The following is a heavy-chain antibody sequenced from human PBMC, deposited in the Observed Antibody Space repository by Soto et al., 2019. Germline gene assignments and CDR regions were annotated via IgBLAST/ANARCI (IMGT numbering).Heavy chain of an antibody. D-gene: IGHD3-9*01. J-gene: IGHJ3*02. CDR3: ARVGTGSSTPLDI. CDR1: GFMFTRST. V-gene: IGHV3-21*01. Sequence: GSLRLSCVASGFMFTRSTMNWVRRAPGKGLEWVSSITSASDYIFYADSVKGRFTISRDNAKNSLYLQMNSLRAEDTAVYYCARVGTGSSTPLDIWGQGTMVTVSS. CDR2: ITSASDYI.